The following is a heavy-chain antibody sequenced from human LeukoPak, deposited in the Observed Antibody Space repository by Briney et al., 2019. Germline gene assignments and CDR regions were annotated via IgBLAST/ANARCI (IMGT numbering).Heavy chain of an antibody. CDR2: ISHSGST. CDR1: GGSFSGYY. Sequence: SETLSLTCAVYGGSFSGYYWSWIRQPPGKGLEWIGEISHSGSTNYNPSLKSRVTISVDTSKNQFSLKLSSVTAADTAVYYCARHDLYYYDSSGYPLFDYWGQGTLVTVSS. D-gene: IGHD3-22*01. V-gene: IGHV4-34*01. CDR3: ARHDLYYYDSSGYPLFDY. J-gene: IGHJ4*02.